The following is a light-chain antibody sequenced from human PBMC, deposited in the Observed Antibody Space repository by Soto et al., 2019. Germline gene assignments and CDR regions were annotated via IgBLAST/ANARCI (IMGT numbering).Light chain of an antibody. CDR1: QSISSN. CDR3: QQYNNWPRAT. CDR2: RTS. J-gene: IGKJ4*01. V-gene: IGKV3-15*01. Sequence: EIMMTQSPATLSVSPGARATLSCRASQSISSNLAWYQQKPGQAPRLLMFRTSSRATGFPARFSGSGSGTEFNLTISSLQSEDFGVYYCQQYNNWPRATLGGGTKVDIK.